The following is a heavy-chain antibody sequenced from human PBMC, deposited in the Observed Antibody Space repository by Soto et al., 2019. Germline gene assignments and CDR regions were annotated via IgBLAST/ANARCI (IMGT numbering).Heavy chain of an antibody. Sequence: QVQLVESGGGVVQPGRSLRLSCATSGFSLGGYAMHWVRQAPGKGLEWVAFTSYDGSNQAYSDSVRGRFTISRDNSKNTVSLQMNSLRIEDTAVYYCAREVGSHTIPPGDYWGQGALVIVSS. CDR1: GFSLGGYA. CDR3: AREVGSHTIPPGDY. D-gene: IGHD2-21*01. J-gene: IGHJ4*02. V-gene: IGHV3-30-3*01. CDR2: TSYDGSNQ.